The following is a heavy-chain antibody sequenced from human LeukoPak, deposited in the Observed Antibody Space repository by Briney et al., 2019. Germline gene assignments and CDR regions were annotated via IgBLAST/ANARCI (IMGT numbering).Heavy chain of an antibody. CDR2: ISAYNGNT. D-gene: IGHD6-13*01. J-gene: IGHJ5*02. Sequence: ASVKVSCKASGYTFTSYGISWVRQAPGQGLEWMGWISAYNGNTNYAQKLQGRVTMTTDTSTSTAYMELRSLRAEDTAVYYCAGDPGIAAAGTNNWFDPWGQGTLVTVSS. CDR1: GYTFTSYG. V-gene: IGHV1-18*01. CDR3: AGDPGIAAAGTNNWFDP.